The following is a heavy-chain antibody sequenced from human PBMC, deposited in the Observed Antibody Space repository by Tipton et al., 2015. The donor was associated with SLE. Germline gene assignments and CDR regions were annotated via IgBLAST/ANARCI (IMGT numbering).Heavy chain of an antibody. CDR1: GFTFSSYS. J-gene: IGHJ4*02. D-gene: IGHD4-17*01. Sequence: SLRLSCAASGFTFSSYSMTWVRQAPGKGLEWVSYISMSSSTIYYADSVKGRFTISRDNAKNSLYLQMDSLRAEDTAVYYCAKDRGGDYVAFDYWGQGTLVTVSS. CDR2: ISMSSSTI. CDR3: AKDRGGDYVAFDY. V-gene: IGHV3-48*01.